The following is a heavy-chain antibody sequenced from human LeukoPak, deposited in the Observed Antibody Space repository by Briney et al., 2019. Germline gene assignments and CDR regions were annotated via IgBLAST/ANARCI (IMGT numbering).Heavy chain of an antibody. CDR1: GGSFSGYY. D-gene: IGHD1-26*01. CDR3: ARNVGATIGFDY. Sequence: TLSLTCAVYGGSFSGYYWSWIRQPPGKAMEWLALIDWDDDKYYSTSLKTRLTISKDTSKNQVVLTMTNMDPVDTATYYCARNVGATIGFDYWGQGTLVTVSS. CDR2: IDWDDDK. V-gene: IGHV2-70*01. J-gene: IGHJ4*02.